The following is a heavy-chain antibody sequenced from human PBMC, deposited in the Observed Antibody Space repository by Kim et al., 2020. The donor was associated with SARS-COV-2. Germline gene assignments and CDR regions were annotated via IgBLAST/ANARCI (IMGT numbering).Heavy chain of an antibody. D-gene: IGHD2-15*01. CDR3: SKAGGGWFTSGWDYFYC. Sequence: GGSLRLSCAASGFTYSNYAMNWVRQAPGKGLEWVSGTSGSGVSTYYAYSVKGRFTLSRDNSKNTVYLQMSGLRVDATAISYCSKAGGGWFTSGWDYFYC. V-gene: IGHV3-23*01. J-gene: IGHJ4*01. CDR2: TSGSGVST. CDR1: GFTYSNYA.